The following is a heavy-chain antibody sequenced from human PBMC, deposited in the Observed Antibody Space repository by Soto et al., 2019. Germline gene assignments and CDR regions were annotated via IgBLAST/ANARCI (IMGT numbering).Heavy chain of an antibody. V-gene: IGHV3-74*01. J-gene: IGHJ4*02. CDR3: VRDYNWSRYY. CDR1: GFSFSKHW. CDR2: IKTDGSFT. Sequence: AGVSLRLSWAPSGFSFSKHWMHWVRRDPGKGLVWVSHIKTDGSFTRDADSLKCRFTSSRDNGRKTLYLEMNGLRTEDTAIYYFVRDYNWSRYYCVQGTLVTVSS. D-gene: IGHD1-1*01.